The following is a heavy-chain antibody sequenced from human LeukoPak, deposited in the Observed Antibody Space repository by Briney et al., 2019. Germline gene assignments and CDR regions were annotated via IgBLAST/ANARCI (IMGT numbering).Heavy chain of an antibody. V-gene: IGHV4-59*08. CDR1: GGSISSYY. D-gene: IGHD4-11*01. J-gene: IGHJ4*02. CDR3: ARHSLHSNYATGGIDY. Sequence: SETLSLTCTVSGGSISSYYWSWIRQPPGKGLEWIGYISYSGSTSYNSSLKSRVTISVDTSKNQFSLKLTSVTAADTAVYYCARHSLHSNYATGGIDYWSQGTLVTVSS. CDR2: ISYSGST.